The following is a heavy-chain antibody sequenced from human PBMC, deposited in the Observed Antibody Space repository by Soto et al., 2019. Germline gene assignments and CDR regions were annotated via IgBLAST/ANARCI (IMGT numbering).Heavy chain of an antibody. V-gene: IGHV3-30-3*01. J-gene: IGHJ3*01. D-gene: IGHD2-2*01. CDR1: GFTFSSYA. CDR3: ARGQDIVVVPAANKGP. Sequence: QVQLVESGGGVVQPGRSLRLSCAASGFTFSSYAMHWVRQAPGKGLEWVAVISYDGSNKYYADSVKGRITISRDNSKNTLYLQMNSLRAEDTAVYYCARGQDIVVVPAANKGPWGQGTMVTVSS. CDR2: ISYDGSNK.